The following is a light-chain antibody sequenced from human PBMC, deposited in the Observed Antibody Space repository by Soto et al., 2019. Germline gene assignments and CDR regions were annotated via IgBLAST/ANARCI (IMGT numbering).Light chain of an antibody. Sequence: QSVLTQPPSVSAAPGQKVTISCSGSSSNIGNNYVSWYQQLPGTAPKLLIYANNRRPAGVPDRFSGSKSGTSASLAITGLQAEDEADYYCQSYDNSPSTYVFGTGTKLTVL. CDR1: SSNIGNNY. J-gene: IGLJ1*01. V-gene: IGLV1-40*01. CDR3: QSYDNSPSTYV. CDR2: ANN.